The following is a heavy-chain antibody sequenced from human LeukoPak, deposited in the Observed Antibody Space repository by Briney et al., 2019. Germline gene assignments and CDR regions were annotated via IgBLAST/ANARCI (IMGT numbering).Heavy chain of an antibody. J-gene: IGHJ3*02. CDR3: ARQVVATPGAFDI. D-gene: IGHD2-15*01. V-gene: IGHV5-51*01. CDR1: GYSFTNYW. Sequence: GESLKISCKGSGYSFTNYWIGWGRPMPGKGLEWMGIIYPGDSDTRYSPSFQGQVTISADKSISTAYLQWSSLKASDTAMYYCARQVVATPGAFDIWGQGTMVTVSS. CDR2: IYPGDSDT.